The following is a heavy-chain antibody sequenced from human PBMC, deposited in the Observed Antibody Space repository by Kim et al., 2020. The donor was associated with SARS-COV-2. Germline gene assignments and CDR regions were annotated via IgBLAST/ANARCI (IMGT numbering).Heavy chain of an antibody. CDR1: GGSISSSSYY. CDR2: IYYSGST. V-gene: IGHV4-39*01. CDR3: ARRSGSSWLFDY. D-gene: IGHD6-13*01. J-gene: IGHJ4*02. Sequence: SETLSLTCTVSGGSISSSSYYWGWIRQPPGKGLEWIGSIYYSGSTYYNPSLKSRVTISVDTSKNQFSLKLSSVTAADTAVYYCARRSGSSWLFDYWGQGT.